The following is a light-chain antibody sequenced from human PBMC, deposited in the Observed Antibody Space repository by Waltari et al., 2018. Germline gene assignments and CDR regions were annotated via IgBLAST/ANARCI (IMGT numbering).Light chain of an antibody. CDR3: QVWDANNDPGV. Sequence: SYVLTQPPSVSVAPGKTARLTCGGNNIETKSVTWYQQKPGQAPILVISYDSDRPSGIPERFSGSNSGNTATLTISRVEAADEADYYCQVWDANNDPGVFGTGTEVTVL. CDR2: YDS. V-gene: IGLV3-21*04. CDR1: NIETKS. J-gene: IGLJ1*01.